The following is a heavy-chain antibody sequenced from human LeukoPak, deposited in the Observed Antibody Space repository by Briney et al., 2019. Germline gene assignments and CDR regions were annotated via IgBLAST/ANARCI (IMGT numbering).Heavy chain of an antibody. CDR3: ARPLHSDLTTLDAFDI. CDR2: IYPGDSDT. V-gene: IGHV5-51*01. Sequence: GESLKISCKGSGYSFTSYWIGWGRQMPGKGLGGMGIIYPGDSDTRYSPSFQGQVTISADKSINTAYLQWSSLKASDTAMYHCARPLHSDLTTLDAFDIWGQGTMVTVSS. D-gene: IGHD1-1*01. CDR1: GYSFTSYW. J-gene: IGHJ3*02.